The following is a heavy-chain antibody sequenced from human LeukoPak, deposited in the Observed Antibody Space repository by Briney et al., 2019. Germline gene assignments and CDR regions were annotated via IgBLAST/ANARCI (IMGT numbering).Heavy chain of an antibody. Sequence: GGSLRLSCAASGFTFDEHGMNWVRQAPGKGLEWVSSISSSSSYIYYADSVKGRFTISRDNAKNSLYLQMNSLRAEDTAVYYCARDSYYYGSGSLDPYYYYYYMDVWGKGTTVTVSS. D-gene: IGHD3-10*01. CDR3: ARDSYYYGSGSLDPYYYYYYMDV. V-gene: IGHV3-21*01. J-gene: IGHJ6*03. CDR2: ISSSSSYI. CDR1: GFTFDEHG.